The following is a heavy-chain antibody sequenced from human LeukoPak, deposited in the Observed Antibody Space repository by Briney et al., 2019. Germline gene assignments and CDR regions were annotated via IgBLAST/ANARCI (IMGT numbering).Heavy chain of an antibody. CDR3: ARDGVYYDSSGNFDY. CDR2: ISAYNGNT. V-gene: IGHV1-18*01. Sequence: ASVKVSCTASGYTFTSYGISWVRQAPGQGLEWMGWISAYNGNTNYAQKLQGRVTMTTDTSTSTAYMELRSLRSDDTAVYYCARDGVYYDSSGNFDYWGQGTLVTVSS. D-gene: IGHD3-22*01. J-gene: IGHJ4*02. CDR1: GYTFTSYG.